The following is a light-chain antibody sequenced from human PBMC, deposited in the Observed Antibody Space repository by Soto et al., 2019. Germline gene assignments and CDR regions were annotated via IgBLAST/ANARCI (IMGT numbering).Light chain of an antibody. CDR2: DAS. Sequence: DIHMTLFPASLSSSVGDQVILICQASQDISNYLNWYQQKPGKAPKLLIYDASNLETGVPSRFSGSGSGTDFTFTISSLQPEDIATYYCQESYSTSFGQGTKVDIK. V-gene: IGKV1-33*01. CDR3: QESYSTS. J-gene: IGKJ1*01. CDR1: QDISNY.